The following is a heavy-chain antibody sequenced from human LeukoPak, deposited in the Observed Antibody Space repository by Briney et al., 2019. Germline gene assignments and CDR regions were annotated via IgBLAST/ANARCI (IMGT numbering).Heavy chain of an antibody. V-gene: IGHV3-23*01. Sequence: GGSLRLSCVASGVTFSSYAMNWVRQAPGKGVEWVSPISGNGDNTYYVDSVKGRFTISRDNSKSTLFLQMNSLRAEDTAVYYCAKDRRGAYYGSGSFDYWGQGTLVTVSS. CDR3: AKDRRGAYYGSGSFDY. D-gene: IGHD3-10*01. CDR1: GVTFSSYA. CDR2: ISGNGDNT. J-gene: IGHJ4*02.